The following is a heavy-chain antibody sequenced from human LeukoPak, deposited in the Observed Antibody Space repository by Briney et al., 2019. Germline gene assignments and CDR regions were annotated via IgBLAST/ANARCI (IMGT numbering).Heavy chain of an antibody. D-gene: IGHD3-10*01. V-gene: IGHV1-2*02. Sequence: ASVKVSCKASGYTFTGYYMHWVRQAPGQGLEWMGWINPNSGGTNYAQKFQGRVTMTRDTSISTAYMELSRLRSEDTAVYYCARDRGNTVFYYYYMDVWGKGTTVTVSS. CDR2: INPNSGGT. J-gene: IGHJ6*03. CDR1: GYTFTGYY. CDR3: ARDRGNTVFYYYYMDV.